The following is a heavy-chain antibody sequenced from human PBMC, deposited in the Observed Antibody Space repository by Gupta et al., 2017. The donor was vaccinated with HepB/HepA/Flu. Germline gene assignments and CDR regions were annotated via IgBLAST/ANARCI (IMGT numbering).Heavy chain of an antibody. V-gene: IGHV1-2*02. CDR1: GYPFTGYF. CDR2: ISPNVGGT. D-gene: IGHD1-7*01. CDR3: ARIECLIPTT. J-gene: IGHJ4*02. Sequence: QVQLVQSGAEVKKPGASVRISCKTSGYPFTGYFIHWVRQAPGQGLEWMGWISPNVGGTLYSPNFQGRFTMTSDTSTTTAYMELTSLRSDDTAIYYCARIECLIPTTWGQGTLVTVSS.